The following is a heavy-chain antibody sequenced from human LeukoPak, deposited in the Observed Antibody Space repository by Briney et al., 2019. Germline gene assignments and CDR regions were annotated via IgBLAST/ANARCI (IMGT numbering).Heavy chain of an antibody. D-gene: IGHD2-2*01. Sequence: GGSLRLSCAASGFTFSSYGMHWVRQAPGKGLEWVAVISYDGSNKYYADSVKGRFTISRDNSKNTLYLQMNSLRAEDTAIYYCARIHCSSTSCYFFDYWGQGTLVTVSS. J-gene: IGHJ4*02. CDR3: ARIHCSSTSCYFFDY. CDR2: ISYDGSNK. CDR1: GFTFSSYG. V-gene: IGHV3-30*03.